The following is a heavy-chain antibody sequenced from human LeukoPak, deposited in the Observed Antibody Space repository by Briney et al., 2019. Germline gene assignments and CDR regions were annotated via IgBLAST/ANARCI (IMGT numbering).Heavy chain of an antibody. CDR1: GYTFTSYY. Sequence: GASVKVSCKASGYTFTSYYMHWVRQAPGQGLEWMGWINPNSGGTNYAQKFQGRVTMTRDTSISTAYMELSRLRSDDTAVYYCARGFGGFWSGYRNAFDIWGQGTMVTVSS. D-gene: IGHD3-3*01. J-gene: IGHJ3*02. CDR2: INPNSGGT. CDR3: ARGFGGFWSGYRNAFDI. V-gene: IGHV1-2*02.